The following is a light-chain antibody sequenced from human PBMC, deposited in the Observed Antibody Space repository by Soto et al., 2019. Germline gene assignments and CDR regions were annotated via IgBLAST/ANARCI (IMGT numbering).Light chain of an antibody. CDR1: QSISSW. CDR2: KAS. CDR3: QQYNSYLYT. Sequence: DIQMTQSPSTLSASVGDRVTITCRASQSISSWLAWYQQKPGKAPNLLIYKASSLESGVPSRFSGSGSGTEFTLTISSLQPDDFGTYYCQQYNSYLYTFGQGTKLEIK. V-gene: IGKV1-5*03. J-gene: IGKJ2*01.